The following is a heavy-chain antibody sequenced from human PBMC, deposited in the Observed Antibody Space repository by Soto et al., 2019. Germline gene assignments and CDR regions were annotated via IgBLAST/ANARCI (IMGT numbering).Heavy chain of an antibody. CDR2: INAGNGNR. CDR1: GYTFTSYA. Sequence: QVQLVQSGAEVKKPGASVKVSCKASGYTFTSYAMHWVRQAPGQRLEWMGWINAGNGNRKYSQKFQGRVTITRDTSASTAYMELSSLSSEDTGVYYCARVSPPSDYWGQGTLVTVSS. V-gene: IGHV1-3*01. CDR3: ARVSPPSDY. J-gene: IGHJ4*02.